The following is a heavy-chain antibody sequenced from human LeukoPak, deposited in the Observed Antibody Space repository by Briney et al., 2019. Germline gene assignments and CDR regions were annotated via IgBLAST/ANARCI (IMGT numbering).Heavy chain of an antibody. V-gene: IGHV3-53*01. D-gene: IGHD3-22*01. CDR1: GFSVRTTY. Sequence: GGSLRLSCVVSGFSVRTTYMSWVRQAPGKGPEWVSVVYTGGGTDHADSVKGRFTISRDNSKNTLSLQMNSLRVEDTAIYYCTRSGYRHPYHFDSWGQGTLVTVSS. CDR2: VYTGGGT. CDR3: TRSGYRHPYHFDS. J-gene: IGHJ4*02.